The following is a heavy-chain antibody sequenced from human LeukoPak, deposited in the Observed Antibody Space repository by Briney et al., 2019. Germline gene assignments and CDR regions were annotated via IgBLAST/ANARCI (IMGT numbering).Heavy chain of an antibody. D-gene: IGHD3/OR15-3a*01. J-gene: IGHJ4*02. V-gene: IGHV1-69*04. CDR2: TIPMFGLT. CDR3: AREGRWLLFLDI. CDR1: GGTFGTFA. Sequence: SVKVSCKPSGGTFGTFAVSWVRQAPGQGLEWLGRTIPMFGLTNITQKVQGRLTITADTATGTVYMDLDSLRSEDTAIYYCAREGRWLLFLDIWGQGTRVTVSS.